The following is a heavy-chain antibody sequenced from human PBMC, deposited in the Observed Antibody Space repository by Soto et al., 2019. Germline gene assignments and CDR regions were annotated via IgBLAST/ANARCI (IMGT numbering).Heavy chain of an antibody. CDR1: GYSFSNYG. D-gene: IGHD2-2*01. V-gene: IGHV1-18*01. Sequence: ASVKVSCKTSGYSFSNYGITWVRQAPGQPLEWLGWISLYSDGANYAQKFQGRVSMTTDTSTTTAYMELRSLRSDDTAVYYCARVVPGAEAWFGPWGQGTLVTVSS. CDR2: ISLYSDGA. CDR3: ARVVPGAEAWFGP. J-gene: IGHJ5*02.